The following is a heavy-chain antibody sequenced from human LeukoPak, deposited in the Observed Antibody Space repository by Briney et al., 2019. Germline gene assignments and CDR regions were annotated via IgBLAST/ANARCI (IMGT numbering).Heavy chain of an antibody. CDR2: IYYSGST. CDR1: GGSISSGDYY. D-gene: IGHD2-2*01. CDR3: ARALTLGYCSSTSCYYDAFDI. Sequence: SETLTLTCTVSGGSISSGDYYWSWIRQPPGKGLEWIGYIYYSGSTYYNPSLKSRVTISVDTSKNQFSLKLSSVTAADTAVYYCARALTLGYCSSTSCYYDAFDIWGQGTMVTVSS. V-gene: IGHV4-30-4*01. J-gene: IGHJ3*02.